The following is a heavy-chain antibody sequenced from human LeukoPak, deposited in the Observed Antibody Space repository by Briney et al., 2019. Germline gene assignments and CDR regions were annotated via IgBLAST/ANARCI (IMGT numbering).Heavy chain of an antibody. V-gene: IGHV1-2*02. CDR1: GYTFTGYY. D-gene: IGHD3-10*01. Sequence: ASVKVSCKASGYTFTGYYMHWVRQAPGQGLEWMGWINPNSGGTNYAQKFQGRVTMTRDTSISTAYMELSRLRSDDTAVYYCARALRYYYGSGTHPDYWGRGTLVTVSS. CDR3: ARALRYYYGSGTHPDY. J-gene: IGHJ4*02. CDR2: INPNSGGT.